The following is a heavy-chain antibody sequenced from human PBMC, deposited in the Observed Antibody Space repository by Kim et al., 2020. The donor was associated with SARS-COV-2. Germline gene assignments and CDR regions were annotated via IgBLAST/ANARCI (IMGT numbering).Heavy chain of an antibody. CDR2: ISSSSSYT. D-gene: IGHD6-19*01. Sequence: GGSLRLSCAASGFTFSDYYMSWIRQAPGKGLEWVSYISSSSSYTNYADSVKGRFTISRDNAKNSLYLQMNSLRAEDTAVYYCARVGLIAVAGVFDYWGQGTLVTVSS. V-gene: IGHV3-11*05. CDR1: GFTFSDYY. CDR3: ARVGLIAVAGVFDY. J-gene: IGHJ4*02.